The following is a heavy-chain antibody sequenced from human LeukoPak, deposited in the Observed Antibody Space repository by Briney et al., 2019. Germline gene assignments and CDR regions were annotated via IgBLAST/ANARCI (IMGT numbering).Heavy chain of an antibody. Sequence: GGSLRLSCAASGFTFSSYAMSWVRQAPGKGLEWVSAISGSGGSTYYADSVKGRFTISRDNSKNRLYVQMNSLRAEDTAVYYCAKDLAGYSSSSGLYYFYMDVWGKGTTVTVSS. V-gene: IGHV3-23*01. D-gene: IGHD6-6*01. J-gene: IGHJ6*03. CDR2: ISGSGGST. CDR1: GFTFSSYA. CDR3: AKDLAGYSSSSGLYYFYMDV.